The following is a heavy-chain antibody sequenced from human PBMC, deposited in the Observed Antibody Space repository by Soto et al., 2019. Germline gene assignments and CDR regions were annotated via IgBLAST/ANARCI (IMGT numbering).Heavy chain of an antibody. CDR2: ISGSGGST. Sequence: PGGSLRLSCAASGFTFSSYAMSWVRQAPGKGLEWVSAISGSGGSTYYADSVKGRFTISRDNSKNTLYLQMNSLRAEDTAVYYCAKADKQQLVPYDAFDISGQGTMVTVSS. V-gene: IGHV3-23*01. CDR1: GFTFSSYA. J-gene: IGHJ3*02. D-gene: IGHD6-13*01. CDR3: AKADKQQLVPYDAFDI.